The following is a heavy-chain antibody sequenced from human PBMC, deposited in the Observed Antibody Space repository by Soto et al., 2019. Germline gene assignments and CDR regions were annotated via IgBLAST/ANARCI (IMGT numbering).Heavy chain of an antibody. Sequence: PGGSLRLSCTASGFPFSSYNMNWVRPAPGKGLEWVSSITSSSSYIFYADSVKGRFTISRDNAKNSLYLEMNSLRAEDTAVYYCAREFISARLPFDSWGQGTLVTVSS. J-gene: IGHJ4*02. CDR2: ITSSSSYI. CDR1: GFPFSSYN. V-gene: IGHV3-21*01. CDR3: AREFISARLPFDS. D-gene: IGHD6-6*01.